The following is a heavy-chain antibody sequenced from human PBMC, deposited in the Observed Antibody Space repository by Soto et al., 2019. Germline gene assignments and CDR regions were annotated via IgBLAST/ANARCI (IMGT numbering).Heavy chain of an antibody. CDR3: ARDRVTMIVVARRGAFDI. CDR1: GDSVSSNSAA. CDR2: TYYRSKWYN. J-gene: IGHJ3*02. D-gene: IGHD3-22*01. V-gene: IGHV6-1*01. Sequence: TLSLTCAISGDSVSSNSAAWNWIRQSPSRGLEWLGRTYYRSKWYNDYAVSVKSRITINPDTSKNQFSLQLNSVTPEDTAVYYCARDRVTMIVVARRGAFDIWGQGTMVTVSS.